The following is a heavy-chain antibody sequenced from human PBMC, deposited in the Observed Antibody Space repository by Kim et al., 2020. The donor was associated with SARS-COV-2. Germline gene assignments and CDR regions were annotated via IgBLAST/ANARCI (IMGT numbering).Heavy chain of an antibody. J-gene: IGHJ5*02. CDR1: GYTFTGYC. CDR2: INPNNGDT. Sequence: ASVKVSCKASGYTFTGYCMHWVRQAPGQGLGQGLEWMGRINPNNGDTIYAQKFQGRVTMTRDTSIITAYMELSSLRSDDTAVYYCVRAAHMIILGNGDNRFDPWGQGTLVTVSS. CDR3: VRAAHMIILGNGDNRFDP. V-gene: IGHV1-2*06. D-gene: IGHD3-16*01.